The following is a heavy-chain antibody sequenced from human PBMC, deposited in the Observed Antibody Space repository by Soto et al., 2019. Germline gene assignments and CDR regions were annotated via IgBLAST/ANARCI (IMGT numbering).Heavy chain of an antibody. V-gene: IGHV3-23*01. J-gene: IGHJ4*02. D-gene: IGHD6-19*01. CDR2: IGGSGGST. CDR3: LRDGSSGWHFDS. CDR1: TFTFRSYA. Sequence: GGSLRLSCAASTFTFRSYAMSWVRQAPGKGMEWVSAIGGSGGSTYYAESVKGRFTISRDNSKNTLYLQMSSLRAEDTAVYYCLRDGSSGWHFDSWGQGTLVTVSS.